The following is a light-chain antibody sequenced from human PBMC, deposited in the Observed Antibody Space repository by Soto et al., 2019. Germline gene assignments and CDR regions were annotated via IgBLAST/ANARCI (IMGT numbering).Light chain of an antibody. CDR1: QSISTY. J-gene: IGKJ4*01. V-gene: IGKV1-39*01. Sequence: DIQMTQSPSSLSASVGDRVTITCRASQSISTYLNWYQQKPGKAPKVLIYGASSLQSGVPSRFSGGGSGTDFTLSISSLQPEDFVTYYCQQTYRAPLTFGGGTNVEIK. CDR2: GAS. CDR3: QQTYRAPLT.